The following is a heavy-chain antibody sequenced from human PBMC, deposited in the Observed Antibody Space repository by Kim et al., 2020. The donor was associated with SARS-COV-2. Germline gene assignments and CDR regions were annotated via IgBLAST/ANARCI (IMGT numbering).Heavy chain of an antibody. J-gene: IGHJ6*02. CDR1: GLTFRSYC. CDR2: ISGCSTYI. V-gene: IGHV3-21*01. CDR3: ARDLWRLDDYTSYYGMDV. Sequence: GGSLRLSCAASGLTFRSYCMNWVRQAPGKGLEWVSSISGCSTYIYYADSVKGRFTISRDNARNSLYLEMNSLRVEDTAVYYCARDLWRLDDYTSYYGMDVWGQGTTVTVSS. D-gene: IGHD3-16*01.